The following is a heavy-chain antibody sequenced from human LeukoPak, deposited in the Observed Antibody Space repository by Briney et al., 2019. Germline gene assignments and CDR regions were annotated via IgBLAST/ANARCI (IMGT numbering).Heavy chain of an antibody. J-gene: IGHJ6*03. CDR1: GFTFSSYG. Sequence: GGSLRLSCAASGFTFSSYGMHWVRQAPGKGLEWVAVISYDGSNKYYADSVKGRFTISRDNSKNTLYLQMNSLRAVDTAVYYCAKGNTYYYYMDVWGKGTTVTISS. CDR3: AKGNTYYYYMDV. V-gene: IGHV3-30*18. CDR2: ISYDGSNK.